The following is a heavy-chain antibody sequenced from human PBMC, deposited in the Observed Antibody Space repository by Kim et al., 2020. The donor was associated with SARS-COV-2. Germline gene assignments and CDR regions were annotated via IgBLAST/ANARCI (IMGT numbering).Heavy chain of an antibody. CDR3: AKGPRVPSPRVYYFDY. J-gene: IGHJ4*02. CDR1: GFTFSSYA. V-gene: IGHV3-23*01. CDR2: ISGSGGST. Sequence: GGSLRLSCAASGFTFSSYAMSWVRQAPGKGLEWVSAISGSGGSTYYADSVKGRFTISRDNSKNTLYLQMNSLRAEDTAVYYCAKGPRVPSPRVYYFDYWGQGTLVTVSS.